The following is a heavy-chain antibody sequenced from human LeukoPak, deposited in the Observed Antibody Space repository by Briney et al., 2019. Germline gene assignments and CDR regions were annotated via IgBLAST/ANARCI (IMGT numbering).Heavy chain of an antibody. CDR1: GYTFTGYY. D-gene: IGHD6-19*01. CDR3: AREGGSSGWDYEELNY. V-gene: IGHV1-2*02. J-gene: IGHJ4*02. Sequence: ASVKVSCKASGYTFTGYYMHWVRQAPGQGLEWMGWINPNSGGTNYAQKFQGRVTTTRDTSISTAYMELSRLRSDDTAVYYCAREGGSSGWDYEELNYWGQGTLVTVSS. CDR2: INPNSGGT.